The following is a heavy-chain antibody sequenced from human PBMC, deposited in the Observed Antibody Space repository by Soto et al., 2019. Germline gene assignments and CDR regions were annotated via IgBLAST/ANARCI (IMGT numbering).Heavy chain of an antibody. J-gene: IGHJ4*02. V-gene: IGHV3-33*01. CDR1: GFTFSSYG. CDR2: IWYDGSNK. CDR3: ARFHSSSWVAFDY. Sequence: GESLKISCAASGFTFSSYGMHWVRQAPGKGLEWVAVIWYDGSNKYYADSVKGRFTISRDNSKNTLYLQMNSLRAEDTAVYYCARFHSSSWVAFDYWGQGTLVTVSS. D-gene: IGHD6-13*01.